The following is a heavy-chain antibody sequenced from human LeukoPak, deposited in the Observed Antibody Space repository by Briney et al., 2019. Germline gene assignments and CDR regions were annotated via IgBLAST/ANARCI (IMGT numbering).Heavy chain of an antibody. CDR3: ARENYGDYRVKIFDY. D-gene: IGHD4-17*01. J-gene: IGHJ4*02. Sequence: ASVKVSCKASGYTFTGYYMHWVRQAPGQGLEWMGWINPNSGGTSYAQKFQGRVTMTRDTSISTAYMELSRLRSDDTAVYYCARENYGDYRVKIFDYWGQGTLVTVSS. V-gene: IGHV1-2*02. CDR2: INPNSGGT. CDR1: GYTFTGYY.